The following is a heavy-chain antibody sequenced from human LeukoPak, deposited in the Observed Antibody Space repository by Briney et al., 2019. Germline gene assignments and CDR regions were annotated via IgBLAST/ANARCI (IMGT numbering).Heavy chain of an antibody. D-gene: IGHD4-17*01. Sequence: SETLSLTCTVSGGSISSYYWSWIRQPPGKGLEWIGYTYYSGSTNYNPSLKSRVTISVDTSKNQFSLKLSSVTAADTAVYYCARGLGTVRGVYYMDVWGKGTTVTVSS. V-gene: IGHV4-59*13. CDR2: TYYSGST. CDR3: ARGLGTVRGVYYMDV. J-gene: IGHJ6*03. CDR1: GGSISSYY.